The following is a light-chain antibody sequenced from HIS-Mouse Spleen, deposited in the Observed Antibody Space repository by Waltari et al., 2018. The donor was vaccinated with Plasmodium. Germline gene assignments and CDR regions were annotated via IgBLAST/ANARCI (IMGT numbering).Light chain of an antibody. J-gene: IGKJ2*01. V-gene: IGKV1-9*01. CDR2: AAS. CDR1: QGISSY. Sequence: DIQLTPSPSFLSASVGDRVAITCRAIQGISSYLAWYQQKPGKAPKLLIYAASTLQSGVPSRFSGSGSGTEFTLTISSLQPEDFATYYCQQLNSYPYTFGQGTKLEIK. CDR3: QQLNSYPYT.